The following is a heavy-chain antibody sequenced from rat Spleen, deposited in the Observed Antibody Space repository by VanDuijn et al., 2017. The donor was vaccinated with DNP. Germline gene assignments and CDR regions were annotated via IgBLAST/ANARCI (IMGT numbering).Heavy chain of an antibody. V-gene: IGHV5-22*01. Sequence: EVLLVESGGGLVQPGRSLKLSCAASGFSFSNYYMAWVRRAPNKSLEWVATTSNTGSKTDYPDSVKGRFSISRDIAESGLYLQMNSLESEDTATYFCARIYNNFYFDYWCQGVMVTVSS. CDR3: ARIYNNFYFDY. CDR2: TSNTGSKT. CDR1: GFSFSNYY. J-gene: IGHJ2*01. D-gene: IGHD1-10*01.